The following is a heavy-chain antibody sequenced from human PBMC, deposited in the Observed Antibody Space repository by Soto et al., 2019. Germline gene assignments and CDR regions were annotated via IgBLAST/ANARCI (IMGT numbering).Heavy chain of an antibody. CDR3: ARARIAARPRRWHGMDV. V-gene: IGHV4-4*07. D-gene: IGHD6-6*01. CDR1: GGSISSYY. CDR2: IYTSGST. Sequence: SETLSLTCTVSGGSISSYYWSWIRQPAGKGLEWIGRIYTSGSTNYNPSLKSRVTMSVDTSKNQFSLKLSSVTAADTAVYYCARARIAARPRRWHGMDVWGQGTTVTVSS. J-gene: IGHJ6*02.